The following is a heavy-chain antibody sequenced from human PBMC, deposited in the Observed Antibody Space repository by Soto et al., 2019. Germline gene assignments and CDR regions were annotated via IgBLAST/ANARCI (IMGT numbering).Heavy chain of an antibody. V-gene: IGHV1-2*02. Sequence: ASVKVSCKASGYTFTGYYMHWVRQAPGQGLEWMGWINPNSGGTNYAQKFQGRVTMTRDTSISTAYMELSRLRSDDTAVYYCARAFTVIAARPDRFDPWGQGTLVTVSS. CDR1: GYTFTGYY. J-gene: IGHJ5*02. CDR3: ARAFTVIAARPDRFDP. D-gene: IGHD6-6*01. CDR2: INPNSGGT.